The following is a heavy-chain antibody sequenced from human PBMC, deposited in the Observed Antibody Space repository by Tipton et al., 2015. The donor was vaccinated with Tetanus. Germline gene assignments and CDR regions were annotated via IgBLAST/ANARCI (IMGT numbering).Heavy chain of an antibody. Sequence: VQLVQSGGALVKPGGSLRLSCAASGFTFSDYYLTWIRQAPGKGLEWVSAISGSGGSTYYADSVKGRFTISRDNSKNTLYLQMNSLRAEDTAVYYCAKENGYNYYYYGMDVWGQGTTVTVSS. CDR3: AKENGYNYYYYGMDV. V-gene: IGHV3-23*04. J-gene: IGHJ6*02. CDR1: GFTFSDYY. D-gene: IGHD3-16*02. CDR2: ISGSGGST.